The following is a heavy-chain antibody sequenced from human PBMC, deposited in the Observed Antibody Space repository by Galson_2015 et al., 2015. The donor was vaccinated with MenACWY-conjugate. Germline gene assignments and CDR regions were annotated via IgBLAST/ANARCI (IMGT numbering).Heavy chain of an antibody. D-gene: IGHD3-10*01. Sequence: SLRLSCAASGFTFSDSAMHWVRQPSGKGLERVGRIRSKSNDYATAYSASVRGRFTISRDDSENTAYLQMDSLKTEDTAVYYCLCFGEFWDDWGQGTPVTVSS. J-gene: IGHJ4*02. V-gene: IGHV3-73*01. CDR3: LCFGEFWDD. CDR2: IRSKSNDYAT. CDR1: GFTFSDSA.